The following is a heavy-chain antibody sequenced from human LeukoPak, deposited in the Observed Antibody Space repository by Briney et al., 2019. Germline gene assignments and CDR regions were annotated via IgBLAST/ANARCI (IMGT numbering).Heavy chain of an antibody. CDR1: GYTFTGYY. V-gene: IGHV1-2*04. Sequence: ASVKVSCKASGYTFTGYYMHWVRQAPGQGLEWMGWINPNSGGTNYAQKFQGWVTMTRHTSISTAYMELSRLRSDDTAVYYCARLDYYDSSDGDYWGQGTLVTVSS. CDR2: INPNSGGT. J-gene: IGHJ4*02. D-gene: IGHD3-22*01. CDR3: ARLDYYDSSDGDY.